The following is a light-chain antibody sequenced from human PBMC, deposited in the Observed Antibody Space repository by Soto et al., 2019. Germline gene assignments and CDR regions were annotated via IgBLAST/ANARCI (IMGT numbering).Light chain of an antibody. CDR3: QQYNNWPLT. Sequence: ELVMTQSPSTLSLPPGERATLSCRASQSICTYLAWYHQSPGQAPRLLIYGASTRATGTPARFSGSGSGTDFTLSISSLQSEDFAVYYCQQYNNWPLTFGRGTKVDIK. J-gene: IGKJ4*01. CDR2: GAS. CDR1: QSICTY. V-gene: IGKV3-15*01.